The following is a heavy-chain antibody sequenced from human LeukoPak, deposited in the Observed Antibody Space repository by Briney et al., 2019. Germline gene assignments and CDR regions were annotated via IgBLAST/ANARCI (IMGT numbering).Heavy chain of an antibody. V-gene: IGHV3-74*01. CDR3: ARGVSGTGPDI. J-gene: IGHJ3*02. Sequence: PGGSLRLSCAASGFTFSSYWMHWVRQAPGKGLVWVSRIKTDGSSTDYADSVKGRFTISRDNAKNTMYLQMNSLRAEDTAVYYCARGVSGTGPDIWGLGTVVTVSS. D-gene: IGHD5/OR15-5a*01. CDR1: GFTFSSYW. CDR2: IKTDGSST.